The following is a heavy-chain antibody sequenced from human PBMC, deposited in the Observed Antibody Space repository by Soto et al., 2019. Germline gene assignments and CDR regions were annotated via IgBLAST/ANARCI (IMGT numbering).Heavy chain of an antibody. CDR1: GGSISTASYY. CDR3: ARLMLDRSWYFDWFDP. D-gene: IGHD6-13*01. CDR2: INYSGTT. Sequence: QLQLQESGPGLVKPSETLSLTYTVSGGSISTASYYWGWIRQPPGKGLEWIASINYSGTTYYSPSLKSRVAVSIDTSKDQFSLKVNSVTAADTALYFCARLMLDRSWYFDWFDPWGQGTLVTVSS. J-gene: IGHJ5*02. V-gene: IGHV4-39*01.